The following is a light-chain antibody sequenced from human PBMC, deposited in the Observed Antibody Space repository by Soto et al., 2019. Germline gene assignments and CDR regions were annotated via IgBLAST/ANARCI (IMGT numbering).Light chain of an antibody. Sequence: QSVLTQPPSVSGSPGQSVTISCTGTSSDVGGYNRVSWYQQPPGKAPKLLIYDVSNRPSGGSTRFSASKSGNTASLTISGLQAEDEADYYCTSYATGRDYVFGPGTKLTVL. V-gene: IGLV2-18*02. J-gene: IGLJ1*01. CDR3: TSYATGRDYV. CDR2: DVS. CDR1: SSDVGGYNR.